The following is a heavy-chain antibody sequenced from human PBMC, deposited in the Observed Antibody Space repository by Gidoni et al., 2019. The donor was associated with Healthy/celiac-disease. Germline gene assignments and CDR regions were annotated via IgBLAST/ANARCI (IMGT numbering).Heavy chain of an antibody. CDR1: RFNFSSYS. CDR2: ISSSSSYI. D-gene: IGHD3-10*01. Sequence: EVQLVESGGGLVKPGGSLRLSCATSRFNFSSYSMNWVRQAPGKGLEWVSSISSSSSYIYYADSVKGRFTISRDNAKNSLYLQMNSLRAEDTAVYYCAREWFGDWDYWGQGTLVTVSS. V-gene: IGHV3-21*01. CDR3: AREWFGDWDY. J-gene: IGHJ4*02.